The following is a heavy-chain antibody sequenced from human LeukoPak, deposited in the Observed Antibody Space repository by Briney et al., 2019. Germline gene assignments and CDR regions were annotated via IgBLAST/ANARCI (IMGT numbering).Heavy chain of an antibody. J-gene: IGHJ5*02. Sequence: ASVKVSCKASGYTFTSCGISWVRQAPGQGLEWMGWISAYNGNTNYAQKLQGRVTMTTDTSTSTAYMELRSLRSDDTAVYYCARGSRYYYDSSGYYQYNWFDPWGQGTLVTVSS. CDR1: GYTFTSCG. CDR2: ISAYNGNT. CDR3: ARGSRYYYDSSGYYQYNWFDP. D-gene: IGHD3-22*01. V-gene: IGHV1-18*01.